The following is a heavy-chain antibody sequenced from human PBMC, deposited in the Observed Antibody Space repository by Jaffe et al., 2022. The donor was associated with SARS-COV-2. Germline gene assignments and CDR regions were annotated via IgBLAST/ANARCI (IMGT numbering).Heavy chain of an antibody. CDR2: TRNKANSYTT. D-gene: IGHD3-16*01. CDR3: ARGRQAILWGYYYYYYMDV. J-gene: IGHJ6*03. Sequence: EVQLVESGGGLVQPGGSLRLSCAASGFTFSDHYMDWVRQAPGKGLEWVGRTRNKANSYTTEYAASVKGRFTISRDDSKNSLYLQMNSLKTEDTAVYYCARGRQAILWGYYYYYYMDVWGKGTTVTVSS. V-gene: IGHV3-72*01. CDR1: GFTFSDHY.